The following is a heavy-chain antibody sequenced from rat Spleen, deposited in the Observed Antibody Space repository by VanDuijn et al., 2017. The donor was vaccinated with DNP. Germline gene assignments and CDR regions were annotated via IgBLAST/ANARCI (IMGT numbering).Heavy chain of an antibody. CDR3: TTDAAY. J-gene: IGHJ3*01. CDR1: GFTFNYYW. V-gene: IGHV5-31*01. Sequence: EVHLVESGGGLVQPGRSLKLSCVASGFTFNYYWMAWVRQVPGKGLEWIASITSGSGSTSYLDSVRGRFTISRDDAKDTLSLQMNSLRSEDTATYYCTTDAAYWGQGTLVTVSS. CDR2: ITSGSGST.